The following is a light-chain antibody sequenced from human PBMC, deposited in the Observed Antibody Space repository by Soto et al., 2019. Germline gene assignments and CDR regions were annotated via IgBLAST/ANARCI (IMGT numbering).Light chain of an antibody. CDR2: AAS. CDR3: QKYNSALT. V-gene: IGKV1-27*01. CDR1: QGISNY. Sequence: DIQMTQSPSSLSASVGDRVTITCRASQGISNYLAWYQQKPGKVPKLLIYAASTLQSGVPSRFSGSGSGTDFTLTISSLQLEDVATYFCQKYNSALTFGGGTKVAIK. J-gene: IGKJ4*01.